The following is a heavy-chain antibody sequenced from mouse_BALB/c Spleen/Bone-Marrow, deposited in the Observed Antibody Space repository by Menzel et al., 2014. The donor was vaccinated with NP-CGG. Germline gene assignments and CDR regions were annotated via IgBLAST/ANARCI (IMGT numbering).Heavy chain of an antibody. V-gene: IGHV1-82*01. CDR2: IYPGDGDT. Sequence: VQLQQSGPELVKPGASVKISCKASGYAFSSFWMNWVKQRPGQGLEWIGRIYPGDGDTNYNGKFKGKATLTADESSSTAYMQLSSLTSVDSAVYFCARMGRLRRGDYWGQGTTLTVSS. CDR1: GYAFSSFW. J-gene: IGHJ2*01. CDR3: ARMGRLRRGDY. D-gene: IGHD2-4*01.